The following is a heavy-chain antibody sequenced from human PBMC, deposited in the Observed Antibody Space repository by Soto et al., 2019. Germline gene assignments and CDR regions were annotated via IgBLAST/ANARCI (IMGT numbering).Heavy chain of an antibody. V-gene: IGHV3-21*01. CDR3: ACGPTTIRSLFYGMDV. CDR2: ISSSSSYI. D-gene: IGHD4-17*01. CDR1: GFTFSSYS. Sequence: EVQLVESGGGLVKPGGSLRLSCAASGFTFSSYSMNWVRQAPGKGLEWVSSISSSSSYIYYADSVNGRFTISRDNTKNSLYLQMNRLRAEDTAVYYCACGPTTIRSLFYGMDVWGQGTTVTVSS. J-gene: IGHJ6*02.